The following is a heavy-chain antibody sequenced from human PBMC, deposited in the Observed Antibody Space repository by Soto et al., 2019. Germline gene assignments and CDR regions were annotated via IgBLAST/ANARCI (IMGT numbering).Heavy chain of an antibody. CDR3: SRGEQYSGRIFDD. CDR2: TYYRSKWYY. V-gene: IGHV6-1*01. J-gene: IGHJ4*01. CDR1: GDSVSSNSAG. Sequence: SQTLSLTCAITGDSVSSNSAGWSWVRQSPSRGLEWLGRTYYRSKWYYEYAVSVRGRITINPDTSKNQYSLQLKSVTPEDTAVYFCSRGEQYSGRIFDDCAQGTLVTV. D-gene: IGHD1-26*01.